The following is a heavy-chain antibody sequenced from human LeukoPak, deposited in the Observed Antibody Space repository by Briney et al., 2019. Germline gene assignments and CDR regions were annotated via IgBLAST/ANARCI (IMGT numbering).Heavy chain of an antibody. Sequence: GGSLRLSCAASGFTFSSYGMHWVRQAPGKGLEWVAVISYDGSNKYYADSVKGRFTISRDNSKNTLYLQMNSLRAEDTAVYYCAKDKRLVVTGVGVGATASPSYYFDYWGQGTLVTVSS. D-gene: IGHD1-26*01. CDR3: AKDKRLVVTGVGVGATASPSYYFDY. J-gene: IGHJ4*02. CDR1: GFTFSSYG. V-gene: IGHV3-30*18. CDR2: ISYDGSNK.